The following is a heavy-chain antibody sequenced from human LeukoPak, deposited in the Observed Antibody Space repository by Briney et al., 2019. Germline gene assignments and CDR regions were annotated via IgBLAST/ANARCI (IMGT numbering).Heavy chain of an antibody. D-gene: IGHD2-2*01. CDR2: ISSSSTI. CDR1: GFTFSSYS. V-gene: IGHV3-48*04. J-gene: IGHJ6*04. CDR3: NQLRV. Sequence: PGGSLRLSCAASGFTFSSYSMNWVRQAPGKGLEWVSYISSSSTIYYADSVKGRFTISRDNAKNSLYLQMNSLRAEDTAVYYCNQLRVWGKGTTVTVSS.